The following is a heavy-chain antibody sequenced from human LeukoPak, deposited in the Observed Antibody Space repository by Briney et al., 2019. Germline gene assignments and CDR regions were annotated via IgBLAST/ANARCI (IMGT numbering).Heavy chain of an antibody. Sequence: PSETLSLTCTVSGGSISSGDYYWGWIRQPPGKGLEWIGSIYHSGSAYYNPSLKSRVTISVDTSKNQFSLKLSSVTAADTAVYYCAREVRLLWFGEPRRNDAFDIWGQGTMVTVSS. V-gene: IGHV4-39*07. D-gene: IGHD3-10*01. CDR3: AREVRLLWFGEPRRNDAFDI. CDR2: IYHSGSA. CDR1: GGSISSGDYY. J-gene: IGHJ3*02.